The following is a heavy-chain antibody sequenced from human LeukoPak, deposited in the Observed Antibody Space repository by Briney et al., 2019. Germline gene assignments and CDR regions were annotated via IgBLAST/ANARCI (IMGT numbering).Heavy chain of an antibody. Sequence: PVGSLRLSCAASGFTFSSYSMNWVRQAPGKGLEWVSSMSSSSSYIYYADSVKGRFTISRDNAKNSLYLQMNSLRAEDTAVYYCARDGMATIRHLDCWGQGTLVTVSS. D-gene: IGHD5-24*01. CDR1: GFTFSSYS. J-gene: IGHJ4*02. CDR2: MSSSSSYI. CDR3: ARDGMATIRHLDC. V-gene: IGHV3-21*01.